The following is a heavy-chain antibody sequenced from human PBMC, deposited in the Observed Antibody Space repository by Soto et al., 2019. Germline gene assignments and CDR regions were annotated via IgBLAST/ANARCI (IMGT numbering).Heavy chain of an antibody. CDR1: GASITYSSYY. Sequence: QLQLQESGPGLVKPSETLSLTCTVSGASITYSSYYWAWVRQPPGKGLEWIGYVYYSGSTYYNPSLKSRLMLSLDTAKNQFSLSLTSVTAADTDVYYCARVPIVGTTPYYFACWGQGTLVTVSS. D-gene: IGHD1-1*01. CDR3: ARVPIVGTTPYYFAC. CDR2: VYYSGST. J-gene: IGHJ4*02. V-gene: IGHV4-39*01.